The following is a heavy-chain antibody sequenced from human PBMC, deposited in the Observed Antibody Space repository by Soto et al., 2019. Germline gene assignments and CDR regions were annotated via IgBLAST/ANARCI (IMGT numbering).Heavy chain of an antibody. J-gene: IGHJ6*02. Sequence: QLQLQESGPGLVKPSETLSLTCTVSGGSISSSSYFWGWIRQPPGKGLEWIGRIYYSGSTYYNTALTTPLTISVDPSKTPFSLTLRSLTAAPTAVSSFARGTSLSRGYRYGMDFWGQGTTVTVSS. CDR3: ARGTSLSRGYRYGMDF. CDR1: GGSISSSSYF. V-gene: IGHV4-39*01. D-gene: IGHD5-18*01. CDR2: IYYSGST.